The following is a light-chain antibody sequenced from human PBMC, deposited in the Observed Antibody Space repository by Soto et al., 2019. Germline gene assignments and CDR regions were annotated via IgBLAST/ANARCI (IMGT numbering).Light chain of an antibody. CDR1: KLGDKY. J-gene: IGLJ1*01. Sequence: SYELTQPPSVSVSPGQTASITCSGDKLGDKYACWYQQKPGQSPVLVIYQDSKRPSGIPERFSGSSSGTTVTLTISGVQAEDEADYYCQSADSSGTYKVFGTGTKLTVL. CDR2: QDS. CDR3: QSADSSGTYKV. V-gene: IGLV3-25*03.